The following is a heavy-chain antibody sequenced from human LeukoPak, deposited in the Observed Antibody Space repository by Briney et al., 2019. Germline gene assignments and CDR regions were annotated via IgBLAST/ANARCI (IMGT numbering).Heavy chain of an antibody. V-gene: IGHV1-2*04. Sequence: ASVKVSCKASGYTFTGYYMHWVRQAPGQGLEWLGWNNPNSGGTNYAQKFQGWVTMTRDTSISTAYMELSRLRSDDTAVYYCARGGSEQLVQDFDYWGQGTLVTVSS. CDR1: GYTFTGYY. J-gene: IGHJ4*02. D-gene: IGHD6-6*01. CDR2: NNPNSGGT. CDR3: ARGGSEQLVQDFDY.